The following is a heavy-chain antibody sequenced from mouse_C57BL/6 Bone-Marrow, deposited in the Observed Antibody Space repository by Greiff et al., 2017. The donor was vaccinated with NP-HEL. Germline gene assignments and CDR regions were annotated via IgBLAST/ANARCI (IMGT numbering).Heavy chain of an antibody. CDR2: INPSSGYT. Sequence: VQRVESGAELAKPGASVKLSCKASGYTFTSYWMHWVKQRPGQGLEWIGYINPSSGYTKYHQKFKDKGTLTADKSSSTDYMQLSSLTYEDSAVYYCARRGGGDYWGQGTTLTVSS. CDR1: GYTFTSYW. V-gene: IGHV1-7*01. J-gene: IGHJ2*01. CDR3: ARRGGGDY.